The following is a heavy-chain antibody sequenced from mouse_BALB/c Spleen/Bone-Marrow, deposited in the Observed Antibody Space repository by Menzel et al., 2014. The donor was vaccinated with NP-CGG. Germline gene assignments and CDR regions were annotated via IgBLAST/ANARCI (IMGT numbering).Heavy chain of an antibody. Sequence: VKLQESGPGLVAPSQSLSITCTVSGFSLTSYGVHWVRQPPGKVLEWLGVIWAGGSTNYNSALMSRLSISKDNSKSQVFLKMNSLQTDDTTMYYCTGGSYYEGAMDYWGQGTSVTVSS. D-gene: IGHD1-1*01. J-gene: IGHJ4*01. V-gene: IGHV2-9*02. CDR1: GFSLTSYG. CDR2: IWAGGST. CDR3: TGGSYYEGAMDY.